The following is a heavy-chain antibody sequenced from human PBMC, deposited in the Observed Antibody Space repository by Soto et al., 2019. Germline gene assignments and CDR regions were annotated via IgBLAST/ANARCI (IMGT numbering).Heavy chain of an antibody. V-gene: IGHV4-39*01. CDR1: GYSVSCSDYY. J-gene: IGHJ6*02. D-gene: IGHD2-15*01. Sequence: NPSETLSLTCSVSGYSVSCSDYYWAWIRQPPGKGLEWIGSMLYSGLTYYNPSLKSRVTLSVDTSKNQFSVRLNSVTASDTAVYYCAPLSVSLSGPYGIHVWGQGTTVTVSS. CDR3: APLSVSLSGPYGIHV. CDR2: MLYSGLT.